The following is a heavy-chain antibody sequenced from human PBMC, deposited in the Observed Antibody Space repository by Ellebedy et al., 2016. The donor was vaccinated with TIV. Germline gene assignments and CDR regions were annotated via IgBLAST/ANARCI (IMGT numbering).Heavy chain of an antibody. V-gene: IGHV3-30*02. J-gene: IGHJ4*02. Sequence: GESLKISCAASGFTFSSYGMHWVRQAPGKGLEWVAFIRYDGSNKYYADSVKGRFTISRDNSKNTLYLQMNSLRAEDTAVYYCAKDPLLWFGEPTFDYWGQGTLVTVSS. CDR2: IRYDGSNK. D-gene: IGHD3-10*01. CDR3: AKDPLLWFGEPTFDY. CDR1: GFTFSSYG.